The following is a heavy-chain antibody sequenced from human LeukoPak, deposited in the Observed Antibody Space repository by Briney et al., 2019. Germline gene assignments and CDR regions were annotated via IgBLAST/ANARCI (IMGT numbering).Heavy chain of an antibody. CDR2: INTNTGNP. J-gene: IGHJ6*03. V-gene: IGHV7-4-1*02. D-gene: IGHD2-2*01. CDR1: GYTFTSYA. Sequence: GASVKVSCKASGYTFTSYAMNWVRQAPGQGLEWMGWINTNTGNPTYAQGFTGRFVFSLDTSVSTAYLQISSLKAEDTAVYYCARVSGYCSSTSCYYRYYYMDVWGKGTTVTVSS. CDR3: ARVSGYCSSTSCYYRYYYMDV.